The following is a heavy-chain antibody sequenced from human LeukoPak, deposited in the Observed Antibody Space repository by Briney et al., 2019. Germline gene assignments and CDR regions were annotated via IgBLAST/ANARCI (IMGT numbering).Heavy chain of an antibody. Sequence: ASVKVSCKVSGYTLTELSMHWVRQAPGKELEWMGGFDPEDGETIYAQKFQGRVTMTEDASTDTAYMELSSLRSEDTAVYYCATELARGVIPFDYLGQGTLVTVSS. D-gene: IGHD3-10*01. J-gene: IGHJ4*02. CDR3: ATELARGVIPFDY. CDR2: FDPEDGET. V-gene: IGHV1-24*01. CDR1: GYTLTELS.